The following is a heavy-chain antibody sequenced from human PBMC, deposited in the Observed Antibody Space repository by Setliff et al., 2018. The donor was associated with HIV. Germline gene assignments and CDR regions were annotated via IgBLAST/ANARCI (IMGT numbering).Heavy chain of an antibody. V-gene: IGHV1-69*02. CDR2: IIPILGVA. Sequence: SVKVSCKASRSTFNSHTINWVRQAPGQGLDWMGRIIPILGVATCAQRFQGKVTITADKSTSTEYMELTSLRFDDTAMYYCVRGVQSPPHYSYYYMDVWGEGTMVSLL. D-gene: IGHD3-3*01. CDR1: RSTFNSHT. CDR3: VRGVQSPPHYSYYYMDV. J-gene: IGHJ6*03.